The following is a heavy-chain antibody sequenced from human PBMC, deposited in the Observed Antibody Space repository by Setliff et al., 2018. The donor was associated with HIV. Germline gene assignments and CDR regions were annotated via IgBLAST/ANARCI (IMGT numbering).Heavy chain of an antibody. CDR2: ISVCNGQT. CDR3: ARGHHFYWYFDL. CDR1: GHSFTTYG. Sequence: ASVKVSCKASGHSFTTYGISWVRQAPGQGLEWVGWISVCNGQTLYAQKVQDRITVTMDIPKDTAYMELRGLTPDDTAVYYCARGHHFYWYFDLWGPGTLVTVSS. V-gene: IGHV1-18*01. J-gene: IGHJ2*01.